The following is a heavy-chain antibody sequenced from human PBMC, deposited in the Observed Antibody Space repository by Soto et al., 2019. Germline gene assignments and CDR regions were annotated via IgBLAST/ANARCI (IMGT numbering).Heavy chain of an antibody. Sequence: QMQLQESGPGLLKPSQTLSLTCTVSGDSISSRDYYWSWIRQPPGKGLEWIGYIYYSGSIYSSPSLRSRVSISVDTSQNQFSLKLISVTAADTAVYYCARARIHCTSASCYTEFDYWGQGTLVTVSS. D-gene: IGHD2-2*02. CDR1: GDSISSRDYY. CDR2: IYYSGSI. V-gene: IGHV4-30-4*01. CDR3: ARARIHCTSASCYTEFDY. J-gene: IGHJ4*02.